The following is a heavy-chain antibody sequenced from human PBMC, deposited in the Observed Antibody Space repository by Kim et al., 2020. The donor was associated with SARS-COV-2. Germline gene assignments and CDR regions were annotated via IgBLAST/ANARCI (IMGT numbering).Heavy chain of an antibody. CDR1: GFTFSNAW. CDR3: STVSLWFGDLFDY. D-gene: IGHD3-10*01. V-gene: IGHV3-15*01. CDR2: IKSKTDGGTT. Sequence: GGSLRLSCAASGFTFSNAWMSWVRQAPGKGLEWVGRIKSKTDGGTTDHAAPVKGRFTISRDDSKNTLYLQMNSLKTEDTAVYYCSTVSLWFGDLFDYWGQGTLVTVSS. J-gene: IGHJ4*02.